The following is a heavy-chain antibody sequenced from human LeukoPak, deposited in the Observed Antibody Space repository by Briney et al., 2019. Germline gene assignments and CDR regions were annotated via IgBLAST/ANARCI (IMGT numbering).Heavy chain of an antibody. D-gene: IGHD6-13*01. J-gene: IGHJ4*02. CDR3: ARSTGSSSSWEFDS. CDR1: GYSFASYW. Sequence: GESLKISCEGSGYSFASYWIGWVRQMPGKGLEWMGIIYSGDSDTRYSPSFQGQVTISADKSITTAYLQWSSLKASDTAMYYCARSTGSSSSWEFDSWGQGTLVTVSS. CDR2: IYSGDSDT. V-gene: IGHV5-51*01.